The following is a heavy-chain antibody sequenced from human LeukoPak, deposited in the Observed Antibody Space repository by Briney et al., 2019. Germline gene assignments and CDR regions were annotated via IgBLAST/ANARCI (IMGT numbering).Heavy chain of an antibody. Sequence: PSETLSLTCTVSGGSISSHYWSWIRQPPGKGPGWIGYIYYSGSTNYNPSLKSRVTISVDTSKNQFSLKLSSVTAADTAVYYCARGQSITIFGVVTNYYMDVWGKGTTVTVSS. J-gene: IGHJ6*03. V-gene: IGHV4-59*11. CDR1: GGSISSHY. CDR2: IYYSGST. D-gene: IGHD3-3*01. CDR3: ARGQSITIFGVVTNYYMDV.